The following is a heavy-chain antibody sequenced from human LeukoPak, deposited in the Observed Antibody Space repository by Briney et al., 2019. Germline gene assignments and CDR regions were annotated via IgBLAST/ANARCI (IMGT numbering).Heavy chain of an antibody. J-gene: IGHJ1*01. CDR2: IIPILGIA. CDR3: ARGARLQAQPISSSWSTPAEYFQH. V-gene: IGHV1-69*10. Sequence: VKVSCKASGGTFSSYAISWVRQAPGQGLEWMGRIIPILGIANYAQKFQGRVTITADKSTSTAYMELSSLRSEDTAVYYCARGARLQAQPISSSWSTPAEYFQHWGQGTLVTVSS. D-gene: IGHD6-13*01. CDR1: GGTFSSYA.